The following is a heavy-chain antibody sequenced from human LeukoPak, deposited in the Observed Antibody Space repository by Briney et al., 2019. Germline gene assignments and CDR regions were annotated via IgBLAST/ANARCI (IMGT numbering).Heavy chain of an antibody. CDR2: IKQDGSEK. Sequence: GGPLRLSCAASGFTFSSYWMSWVRQAPGKGLEWVANIKQDGSEKYYVDSVKGRFTISRDNAKNSLYLQMNSLRAEDTAVYYCARAGALWFGELYHYWGQGTLVTVSS. J-gene: IGHJ4*02. V-gene: IGHV3-7*01. D-gene: IGHD3-10*01. CDR1: GFTFSSYW. CDR3: ARAGALWFGELYHY.